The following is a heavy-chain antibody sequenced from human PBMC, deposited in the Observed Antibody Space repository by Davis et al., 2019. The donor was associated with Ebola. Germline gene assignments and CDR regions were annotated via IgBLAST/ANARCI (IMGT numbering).Heavy chain of an antibody. CDR3: AKDNYAVTIMVGAFDI. V-gene: IGHV3-23*01. J-gene: IGHJ3*02. CDR2: LGLSADT. CDR1: GFVFSNYV. Sequence: GESLKISCAASGFVFSNYVMSWVRRAPGKGLEWVSTLGLSADTYYADSVKGRLSVSRDNSKNTVYLQMHSLRVEDTAIYYCAKDNYAVTIMVGAFDIWGQGTVVTVSS. D-gene: IGHD4-17*01.